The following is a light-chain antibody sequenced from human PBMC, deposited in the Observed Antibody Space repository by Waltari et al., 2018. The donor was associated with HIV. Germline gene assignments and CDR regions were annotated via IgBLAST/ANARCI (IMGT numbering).Light chain of an antibody. J-gene: IGKJ2*01. V-gene: IGKV4-1*01. Sequence: DIVMTQSPDSLAVSLGERGTINCKSSQNILYSSNNKNYLPWYPQTPVQPPTLLIYSASPRDSGLPHRFSGSVSGTDFTLPLRSLQAEDVAVYYCQQYYGPPYTFGQGPKLEIK. CDR3: QQYYGPPYT. CDR2: SAS. CDR1: QNILYSSNNKNY.